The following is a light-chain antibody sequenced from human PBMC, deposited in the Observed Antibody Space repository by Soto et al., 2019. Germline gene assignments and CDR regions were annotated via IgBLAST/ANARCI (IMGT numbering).Light chain of an antibody. V-gene: IGKV1-6*01. CDR2: AAS. J-gene: IGKJ1*01. Sequence: IQMPQSPSTLSTSVGDRVTITCRGSRGIRNDLGWYQQKPGKAPKLLIYAASSLQSGVPSRFSGSGSGTDFTLTISSLQPEDFATYYCLQDYNYPWTFGEGTKVDIK. CDR3: LQDYNYPWT. CDR1: RGIRND.